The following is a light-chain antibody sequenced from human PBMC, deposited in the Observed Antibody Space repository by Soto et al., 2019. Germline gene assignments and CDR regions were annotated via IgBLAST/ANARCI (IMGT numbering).Light chain of an antibody. CDR2: ASF. Sequence: DIQMTQSPSLSVSVGVKVTITCRASHSISNFLNWYQQKAGKAPKLLIYASFNLQSGVPSRFTGSGSGTDFTLTISSLQPEDFATYYCQQNYITPYTFGQGTKLEIK. CDR1: HSISNF. CDR3: QQNYITPYT. J-gene: IGKJ2*01. V-gene: IGKV1-39*01.